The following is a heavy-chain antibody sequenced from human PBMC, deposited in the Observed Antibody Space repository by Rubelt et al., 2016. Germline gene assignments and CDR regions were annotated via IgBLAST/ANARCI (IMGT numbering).Heavy chain of an antibody. V-gene: IGHV3-7*01. CDR3: TQNTGDN. CDR1: GVYFTTYW. J-gene: IGHJ4*02. CDR2: IKQDGTEK. Sequence: VQLVESGGGVVQPGRSLRLSCAASGVYFTTYWMSWVRQAPGKGLAWVANIKQDGTEKYYLESVKGRFPNSRDNAKNARYLQMNSLRAEDTAVYYGTQNTGDNGGQGTLVTVSS. D-gene: IGHD4/OR15-4a*01.